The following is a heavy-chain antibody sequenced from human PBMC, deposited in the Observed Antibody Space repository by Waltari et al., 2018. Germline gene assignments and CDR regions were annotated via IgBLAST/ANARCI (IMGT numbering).Heavy chain of an antibody. J-gene: IGHJ5*02. CDR2: ISSSSSTI. Sequence: EVQLVESGGGLVQPGGSLRLSCAASGFTFSSYSMNWVRQAPGKGLEWVSYISSSSSTIYYADSVKGRFTISRDNAKNSLYLQMNSLRAEDTAGYYCARVVGALRYPGGFDPWGQGTLVTVSS. V-gene: IGHV3-48*01. CDR3: ARVVGALRYPGGFDP. D-gene: IGHD3-9*01. CDR1: GFTFSSYS.